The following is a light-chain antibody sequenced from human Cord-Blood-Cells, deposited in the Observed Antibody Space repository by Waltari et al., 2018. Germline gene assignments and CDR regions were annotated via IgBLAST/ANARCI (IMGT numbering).Light chain of an antibody. CDR2: DAS. CDR1: QDISNY. CDR3: QQYDNLPWT. J-gene: IGKJ1*01. V-gene: IGKV1-33*01. Sequence: DIQMTQSPSYLSASVGDRVTITCQASQDISNYLNWYQQKPGKAPKLLSYDASNLETGVPSRFSGSGSGTDFTFTISSLQPEDIATYYCQQYDNLPWTFGQGTKVEIK.